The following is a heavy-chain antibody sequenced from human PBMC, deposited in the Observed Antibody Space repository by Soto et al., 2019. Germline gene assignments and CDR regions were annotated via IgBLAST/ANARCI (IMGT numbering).Heavy chain of an antibody. CDR1: GFTFDDYA. CDR2: ISWNSGSI. Sequence: EVQLVESGGGLVQPGRSLRLSCAASGFTFDDYAMHWVRQAPGKGLEWVSGISWNSGSIGYADSVKGRFTISRDNAKNSLYLQMNSLRDEDTAVYYCARDTAMVVNYYYYYGMDVWGQGTTVTVSS. J-gene: IGHJ6*02. V-gene: IGHV3-9*01. D-gene: IGHD5-18*01. CDR3: ARDTAMVVNYYYYYGMDV.